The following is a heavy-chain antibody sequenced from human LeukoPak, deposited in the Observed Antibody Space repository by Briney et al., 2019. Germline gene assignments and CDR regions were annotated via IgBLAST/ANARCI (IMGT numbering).Heavy chain of an antibody. D-gene: IGHD3-22*01. Sequence: PGGSLRLSCAASGFTLSNFAMNWVRQAPGKGLEWVSTVSGSGGTTYYADSVKGRFTISRDNSKNTLYLQMNSLRAEDTAVYYCANSADNYLYSFGMDVWGQGTTVTVSS. J-gene: IGHJ6*02. CDR1: GFTLSNFA. CDR2: VSGSGGTT. CDR3: ANSADNYLYSFGMDV. V-gene: IGHV3-23*01.